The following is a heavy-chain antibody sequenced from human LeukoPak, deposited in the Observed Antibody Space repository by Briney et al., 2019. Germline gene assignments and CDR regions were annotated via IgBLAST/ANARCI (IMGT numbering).Heavy chain of an antibody. CDR1: GGSISSNNW. V-gene: IGHV4-4*02. J-gene: IGHJ4*02. CDR3: ARVVDYRNYVDF. Sequence: SETLSLTCAVSGGSISSNNWWWSWVRQPPGKGLEWIAFIYHSGTAYYNPSLKSRVAISVDVSKNQFSLKMNSVTAADTAVYYCARVVDYRNYVDFWGQGTLVTVSS. CDR2: IYHSGTA. D-gene: IGHD4-11*01.